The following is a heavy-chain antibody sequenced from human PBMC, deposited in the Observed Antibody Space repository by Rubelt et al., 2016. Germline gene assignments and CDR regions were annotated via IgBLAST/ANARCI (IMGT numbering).Heavy chain of an antibody. D-gene: IGHD1-26*01. J-gene: IGHJ4*02. CDR3: ARGVLVGVFDY. V-gene: IGHV3-74*02. CDR2: INSDGSST. CDR1: GFTFRNHW. Sequence: EVQLVESGGGLVQPGGSLRLSCAASGFTFRNHWMHWVRQAPGKGLVWVSRINSDGSSTSYADSVKGRFTISRDNAKNTLYLQMNSLRAEDTAVYYCARGVLVGVFDYWGQGTLVTVSS.